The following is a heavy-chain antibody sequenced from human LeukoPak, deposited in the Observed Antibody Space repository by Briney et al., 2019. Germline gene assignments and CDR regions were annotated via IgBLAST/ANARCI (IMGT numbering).Heavy chain of an antibody. CDR3: ARDNGWSADF. CDR1: GFTFSRNW. V-gene: IGHV3-7*03. CDR2: IKQDGSAK. J-gene: IGHJ4*02. Sequence: PGGSLRLSCAPSGFTFSRNWLYWVRQPPGKGLEWVANIKQDGSAKPYVDSVKGRFTISRDNAKNSLFLQMNSLRAEDTAVYYCARDNGWSADFWGQGTLVTVSS. D-gene: IGHD2-15*01.